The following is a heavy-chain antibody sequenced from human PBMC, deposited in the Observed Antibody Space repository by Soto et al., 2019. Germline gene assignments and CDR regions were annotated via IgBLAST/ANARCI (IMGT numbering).Heavy chain of an antibody. CDR3: AKRSQSQYYFDY. J-gene: IGHJ4*02. CDR1: GFTFSTCA. CDR2: ISGSGGST. Sequence: VQLLESGGGLIQPGGSLRLSCAASGFTFSTCAMSWVRQAPGKELELVSSISGSGGSTSYADSVKGWFTISRDNSKNTLFLQMNNLRADDTAVYYCAKRSQSQYYFDYWGQGTLVTVSS. V-gene: IGHV3-23*01.